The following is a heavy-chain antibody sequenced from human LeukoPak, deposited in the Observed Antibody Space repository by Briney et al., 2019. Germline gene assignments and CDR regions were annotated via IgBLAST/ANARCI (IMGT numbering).Heavy chain of an antibody. CDR3: ARDRPLVVLTMPTIDAFDI. CDR1: GFTVSSNY. J-gene: IGHJ3*02. Sequence: GGSLRLSCAASGFTVSSNYMSWVRQAPGKGLEWVSSISSSSSYIYYADSVKGRFTISRDNAKNSLYLQMNSLRAEDTAVYYCARDRPLVVLTMPTIDAFDIWGQGTMVTVSS. CDR2: ISSSSSYI. V-gene: IGHV3-21*01. D-gene: IGHD2/OR15-2a*01.